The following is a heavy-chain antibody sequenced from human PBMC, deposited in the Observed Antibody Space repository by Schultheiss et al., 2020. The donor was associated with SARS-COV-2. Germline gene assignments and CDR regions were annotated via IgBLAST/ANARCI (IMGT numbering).Heavy chain of an antibody. CDR3: ARSGDLGYCSGGSCYGYYYYGMDV. D-gene: IGHD2-15*01. J-gene: IGHJ6*02. CDR1: GFTFDDYA. V-gene: IGHV3-23*01. Sequence: GGSLRLSCAASGFTFDDYAMSWVRQAPGKGLEWVSAISGSGGSTYYADSVKGRFTISRDNSKNTLYLQMNSLKTEDTAVYYCARSGDLGYCSGGSCYGYYYYGMDVWGQGTTVTVSS. CDR2: ISGSGGST.